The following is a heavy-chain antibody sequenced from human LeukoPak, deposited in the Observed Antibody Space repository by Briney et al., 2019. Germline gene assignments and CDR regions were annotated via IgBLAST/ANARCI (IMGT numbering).Heavy chain of an antibody. Sequence: GASVKVSCKASGYTFTGYYMHWVRQAPGQGLEWMGWINPNSGGTNYAQKFQGRVTMTRDTSSSTAYMEVSRLRSDDTAVYYCARGVVIAPQTFDYWGQGTLVTVSS. CDR2: INPNSGGT. J-gene: IGHJ4*02. D-gene: IGHD2-21*01. V-gene: IGHV1-2*02. CDR3: ARGVVIAPQTFDY. CDR1: GYTFTGYY.